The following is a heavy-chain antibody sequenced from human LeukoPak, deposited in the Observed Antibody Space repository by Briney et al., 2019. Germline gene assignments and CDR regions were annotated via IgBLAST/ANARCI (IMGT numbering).Heavy chain of an antibody. Sequence: SETLSLTCTVSGGSISTTSYYWGWIRQPPGKGLEWLGSVYYSGNTYYNPSLRSRVTISVDTSKNQFSLKLTSVTAADTALYYCARDQGYNGDYAFDFWGQGTMVIASS. CDR3: ARDQGYNGDYAFDF. V-gene: IGHV4-39*07. CDR1: GGSISTTSYY. D-gene: IGHD5-18*01. CDR2: VYYSGNT. J-gene: IGHJ3*01.